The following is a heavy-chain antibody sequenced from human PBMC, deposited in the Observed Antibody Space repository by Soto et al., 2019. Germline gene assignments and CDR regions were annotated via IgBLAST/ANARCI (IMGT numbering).Heavy chain of an antibody. D-gene: IGHD2-15*01. CDR1: GGSVDRKNYY. J-gene: IGHJ4*02. V-gene: IGHV4-61*03. CDR2: VENSGST. Sequence: SETLSLTCSVSGGSVDRKNYYWSWILQPPGKGLEWLGYVENSGSTNYNPSLKSRVTISVDTSKNHFYLKLTYVTDAETAVYYCARAETPLHFEYWCQGTVGT. CDR3: ARAETPLHFEY.